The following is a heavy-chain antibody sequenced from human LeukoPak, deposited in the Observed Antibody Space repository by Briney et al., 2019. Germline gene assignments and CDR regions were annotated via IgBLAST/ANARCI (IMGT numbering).Heavy chain of an antibody. D-gene: IGHD3-10*01. CDR2: INSDGSST. CDR1: GFTFSSYW. Sequence: GGSLRLSCAASGFTFSSYWMHWVRHAPGKGLVWVSRINSDGSSTSYADSVKGRFTIFRDNAKNTLYLQMNSLRAEDTAVYYCARDPEPGSYYNEGFWFDPWGQGTLVTVSS. V-gene: IGHV3-74*01. J-gene: IGHJ5*02. CDR3: ARDPEPGSYYNEGFWFDP.